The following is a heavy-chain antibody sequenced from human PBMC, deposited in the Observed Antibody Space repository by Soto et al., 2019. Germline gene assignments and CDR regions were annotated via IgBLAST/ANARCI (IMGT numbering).Heavy chain of an antibody. V-gene: IGHV4-34*01. D-gene: IGHD3-10*01. CDR1: GGSFSGYY. Sequence: PSGTLSLTCAVYGGSFSGYYWSWIRQPPGKGLEWIGEINHSGSTTYNPSLKSRVTISVDTSKTQFSLKLSSVTPAATAVYYCARGDTMARGVTQTCDYWGQGTLVTVSS. CDR3: ARGDTMARGVTQTCDY. CDR2: INHSGST. J-gene: IGHJ4*02.